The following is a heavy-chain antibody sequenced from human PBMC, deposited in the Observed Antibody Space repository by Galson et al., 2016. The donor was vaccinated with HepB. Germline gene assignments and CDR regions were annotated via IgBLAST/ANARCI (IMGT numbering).Heavy chain of an antibody. D-gene: IGHD6-13*01. Sequence: SLRPSCAASGFTSDSYAMSWVRQAPGKGLEWVSSISAGDAGTYYADSVKGRFTVSRDNSKNTLSLQVNSLRGEDTAVYYCAKGRLGSSRFPSFDYWGQGTVVTVSS. CDR1: GFTSDSYA. CDR2: ISAGDAGT. J-gene: IGHJ4*02. V-gene: IGHV3-23*01. CDR3: AKGRLGSSRFPSFDY.